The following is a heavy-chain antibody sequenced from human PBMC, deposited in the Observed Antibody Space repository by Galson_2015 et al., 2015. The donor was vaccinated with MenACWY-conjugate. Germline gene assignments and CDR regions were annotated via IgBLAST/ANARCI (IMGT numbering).Heavy chain of an antibody. D-gene: IGHD2-15*01. Sequence: SVKVSCKASGYIFTNYAMHWVRQAPGQGLEWMGWINVGNGNTKYSEAVEGRITITRDTSASIIYMDLSSLRFEDTAVYYCATWTSGGFGSPRYSYSVMDVWGQGTTVIVSS. CDR1: GYIFTNYA. J-gene: IGHJ6*02. CDR2: INVGNGNT. V-gene: IGHV1-3*03. CDR3: ATWTSGGFGSPRYSYSVMDV.